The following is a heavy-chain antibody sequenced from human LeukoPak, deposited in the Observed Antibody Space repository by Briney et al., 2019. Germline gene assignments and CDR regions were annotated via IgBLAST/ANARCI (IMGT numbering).Heavy chain of an antibody. V-gene: IGHV3-23*01. D-gene: IGHD2-8*01. J-gene: IGHJ4*02. Sequence: PGGSLRLSCAASGFTFSSYAMGWVRQAPGKGLEWVSAISGSGGSTYYADSVKGRFTISRDNSKNTLYLQMNSLRAEDTAVYYCAKDRIVLMVYAIALDYWGQGTLVTVSS. CDR1: GFTFSSYA. CDR2: ISGSGGST. CDR3: AKDRIVLMVYAIALDY.